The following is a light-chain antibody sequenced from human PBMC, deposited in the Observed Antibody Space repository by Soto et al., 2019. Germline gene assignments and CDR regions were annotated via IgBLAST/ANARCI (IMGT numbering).Light chain of an antibody. CDR2: GAS. CDR3: QQRSTWLYT. V-gene: IGKV3D-20*02. J-gene: IGKJ2*01. CDR1: QSVSSSY. Sequence: EIVLTQSPGTLSLSPGERATLSCRASQSVSSSYLAWYQQKPGQAPRLLIYGASSRATGIPDRFSGSGSGTDFTLTISRLEPEDCAVYYCQQRSTWLYTFGQGTKLEV.